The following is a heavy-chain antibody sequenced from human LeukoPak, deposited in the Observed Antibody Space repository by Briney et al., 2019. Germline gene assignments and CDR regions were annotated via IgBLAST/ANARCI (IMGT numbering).Heavy chain of an antibody. Sequence: GGSLRLSRAASGFTFSSYAMSWVRQAPGKGLEWVSAISGSGGSTYYADSVKGRFTISRDNSKNTLYLEMNSLRAEDTAVYYCAKAHAPYCSSTSCYSASYYYYYGMDVWGQGTTVTVSS. J-gene: IGHJ6*02. CDR1: GFTFSSYA. D-gene: IGHD2-2*01. CDR2: ISGSGGST. CDR3: AKAHAPYCSSTSCYSASYYYYYGMDV. V-gene: IGHV3-23*01.